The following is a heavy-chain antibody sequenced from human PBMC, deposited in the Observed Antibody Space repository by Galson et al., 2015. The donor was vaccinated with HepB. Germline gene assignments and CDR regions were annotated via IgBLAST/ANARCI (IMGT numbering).Heavy chain of an antibody. Sequence: SVKVSCKASGGTFSNYGISWVRHAPGQGLEWMGGTIAIFGTARYAQKFQGRVTITADESTSTAYMELSSLRSEDTAVYYCARDPAEYDTLTGYYRGGFDYWGQGTLVTVSS. CDR3: ARDPAEYDTLTGYYRGGFDY. CDR1: GGTFSNYG. J-gene: IGHJ4*02. V-gene: IGHV1-69*13. D-gene: IGHD3-9*01. CDR2: TIAIFGTA.